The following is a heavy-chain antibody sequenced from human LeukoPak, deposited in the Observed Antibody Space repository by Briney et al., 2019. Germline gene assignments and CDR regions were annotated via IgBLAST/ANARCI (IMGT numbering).Heavy chain of an antibody. V-gene: IGHV4-34*01. CDR3: ARLLIAAADY. CDR1: GGSFSGYY. D-gene: IGHD6-13*01. CDR2: IYYSGST. Sequence: SETLSLTCAVYGGSFSGYYWSWIRQPPGKGLEWIGSIYYSGSTYYNPSLKSRVTISVDTSKNQFSLKLSSVAAADTAVYYCARLLIAAADYWGQGTLVTVSS. J-gene: IGHJ4*02.